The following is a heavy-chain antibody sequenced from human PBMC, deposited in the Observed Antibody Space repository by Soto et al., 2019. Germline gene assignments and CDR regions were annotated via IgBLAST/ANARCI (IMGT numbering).Heavy chain of an antibody. Sequence: GGSLRLSCAPSGFTFSSYVMHWVSQAPGKGLEWVAVIWYDGSNKYYADSVKGRFTISRDNSKNTLYLQMNSLRAEDTAVYYCARAGLGGAAAGTRFDYWGQGTLVTVSS. CDR2: IWYDGSNK. V-gene: IGHV3-33*01. CDR1: GFTFSSYV. CDR3: ARAGLGGAAAGTRFDY. J-gene: IGHJ4*02. D-gene: IGHD6-13*01.